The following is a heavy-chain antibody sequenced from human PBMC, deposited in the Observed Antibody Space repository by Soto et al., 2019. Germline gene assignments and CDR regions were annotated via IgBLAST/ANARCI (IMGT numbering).Heavy chain of an antibody. J-gene: IGHJ4*02. CDR2: IYWDNDK. V-gene: IGHV2-5*02. Sequence: SGPTLVNPTQTLTLTCTFSGFSLRTSGVGLGWIRQPPGKALEWLALIYWDNDKRYNPSLKSRLTITKDTSKNQVVLTMTNMDPVDTATYYCAHRYNYNYVQYWGQGTLVTVSS. CDR3: AHRYNYNYVQY. D-gene: IGHD1-7*01. CDR1: GFSLRTSGVG.